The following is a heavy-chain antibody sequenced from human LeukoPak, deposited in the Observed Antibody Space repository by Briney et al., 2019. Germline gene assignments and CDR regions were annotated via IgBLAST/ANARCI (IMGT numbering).Heavy chain of an antibody. CDR1: GGSFSGYY. D-gene: IGHD6-13*01. Sequence: SETLSLTCAVYGGSFSGYYWSWIRQPPGKGLEWIGEINHSGSTNYNPPLKSRVTISVDTSKNQFSLKLSSVTAADTAVYYCARGRRAAAVVDYWGQGTLVTVSS. CDR2: INHSGST. V-gene: IGHV4-34*01. CDR3: ARGRRAAAVVDY. J-gene: IGHJ4*02.